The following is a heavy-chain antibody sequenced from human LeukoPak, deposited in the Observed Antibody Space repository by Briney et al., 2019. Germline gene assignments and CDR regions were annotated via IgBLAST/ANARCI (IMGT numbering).Heavy chain of an antibody. D-gene: IGHD2-2*02. Sequence: SETLSLTCTVSGVSISSYFWTWIRQPPGKGLEWIGDINYSGSTNYNPSLKSRVTISVDTSKNQFSLNVTSGTAADTAVYSCARGSCTSTNCYIFDYWGQGTLVTVSS. CDR3: ARGSCTSTNCYIFDY. CDR1: GVSISSYF. V-gene: IGHV4-59*01. J-gene: IGHJ4*02. CDR2: INYSGST.